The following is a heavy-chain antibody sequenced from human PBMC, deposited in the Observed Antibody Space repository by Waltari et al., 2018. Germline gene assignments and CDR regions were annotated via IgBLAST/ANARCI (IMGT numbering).Heavy chain of an antibody. D-gene: IGHD2-15*01. CDR3: STPGVQYCSGARCYFDY. Sequence: VQLVQAGAEVKKPGSAVKVSWNGSGGTFSSDAISWVRPAPGQGLEGMGGIIPIFGTANYAQHFHVRVTITADSSTSTAYMALSSLRSEAPAVYYCSTPGVQYCSGARCYFDYCFPGPLVTVSS. V-gene: IGHV1-69*14. CDR2: IIPIFGTA. J-gene: IGHJ4*01. CDR1: GGTFSSDA.